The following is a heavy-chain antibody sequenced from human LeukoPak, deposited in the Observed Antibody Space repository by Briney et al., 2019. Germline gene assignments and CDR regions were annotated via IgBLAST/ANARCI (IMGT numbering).Heavy chain of an antibody. CDR2: ISDIGSQK. Sequence: GGSLRLSCPASGFTFSGYGMHWVRQAPGKGLEWLAVISDIGSQKSYADSVKGRFTISRDNSKNTLFLQMNSLRPEDTAVYYCAKDCKGGSYCMDVWGQGTTVTVSS. CDR3: AKDCKGGSYCMDV. V-gene: IGHV3-30*18. J-gene: IGHJ6*02. D-gene: IGHD3-10*01. CDR1: GFTFSGYG.